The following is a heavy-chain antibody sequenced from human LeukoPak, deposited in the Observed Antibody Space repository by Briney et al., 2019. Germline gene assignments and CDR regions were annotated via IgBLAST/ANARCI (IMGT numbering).Heavy chain of an antibody. CDR2: IYYSGSN. CDR1: GGPVSSGGYY. CDR3: ASARSGAVAATVLDY. V-gene: IGHV4-31*03. D-gene: IGHD6-19*01. J-gene: IGHJ4*02. Sequence: PSETLSLTCTVSGGPVSSGGYYGSWIRQHPGKGLEWIGYIYYSGSNYYNPSFKGRLTLSVDTSKKQFSLNLKSVTAADTAVYYCASARSGAVAATVLDYWGQGTLVTVSS.